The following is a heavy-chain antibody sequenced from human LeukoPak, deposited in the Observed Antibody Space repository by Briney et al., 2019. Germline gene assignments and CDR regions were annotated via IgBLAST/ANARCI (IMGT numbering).Heavy chain of an antibody. CDR2: IRQDGSGK. CDR1: GFTFSAYW. D-gene: IGHD3-3*01. Sequence: GGSLRLSCAASGFTFSAYWMSWVRQAPGKGLEWVANIRQDGSGKYYVDSVKGRFTISRDNAKNSLYLQMNSLRAEDTAVYYCAKEGLRFVEWLSPSLKKSFYYMDVWGKGTTVSVSS. J-gene: IGHJ6*03. CDR3: AKEGLRFVEWLSPSLKKSFYYMDV. V-gene: IGHV3-7*01.